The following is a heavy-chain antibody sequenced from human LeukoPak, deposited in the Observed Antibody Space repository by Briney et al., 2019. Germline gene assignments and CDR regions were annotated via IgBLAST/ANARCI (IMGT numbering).Heavy chain of an antibody. Sequence: GGSLRLSCAASGFTVSSNYMSWVRQAPGKGLEWVSAISGSGGSTYYADSVKGRFTISRDNSKNTLYLQMNSLRAEDTAVYYCAKFVAGAGTGAIDYWGQGTLVTVSS. CDR2: ISGSGGST. D-gene: IGHD6-13*01. CDR3: AKFVAGAGTGAIDY. V-gene: IGHV3-23*01. J-gene: IGHJ4*02. CDR1: GFTVSSNY.